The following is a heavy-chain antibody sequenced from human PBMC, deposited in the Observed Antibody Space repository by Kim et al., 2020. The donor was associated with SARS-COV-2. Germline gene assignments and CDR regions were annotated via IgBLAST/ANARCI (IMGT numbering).Heavy chain of an antibody. Sequence: ASVKVSCKASGYTFTGYYMHWVRQAPGQGLEWMGWINPNSGGTNYAQKFQGRVTMTRDTSISTAYMELSRLRSDDTAVYYCARIYAYCTNGVCNAPDYWGQGTLVTVSS. CDR1: GYTFTGYY. CDR2: INPNSGGT. V-gene: IGHV1-2*02. CDR3: ARIYAYCTNGVCNAPDY. J-gene: IGHJ4*02. D-gene: IGHD2-8*01.